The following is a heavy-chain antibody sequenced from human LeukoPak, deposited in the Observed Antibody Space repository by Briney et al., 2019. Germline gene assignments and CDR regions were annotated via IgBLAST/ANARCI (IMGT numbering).Heavy chain of an antibody. CDR3: ASSTYYYDSSGHWFDP. J-gene: IGHJ5*02. D-gene: IGHD3-22*01. V-gene: IGHV4-59*08. CDR2: IYYSGST. CDR1: GGSISSYY. Sequence: SETLSLTCTVSGGSISSYYWSWIRQPPGKGLEWIGYIYYSGSTNYNPSLKSRVTISVDTSKNQFSLKLSSVTAADTAVYYCASSTYYYDSSGHWFDPWGQGTLVTVS.